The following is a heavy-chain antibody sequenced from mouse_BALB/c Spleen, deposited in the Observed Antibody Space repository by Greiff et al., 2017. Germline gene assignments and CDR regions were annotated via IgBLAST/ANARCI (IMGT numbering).Heavy chain of an antibody. D-gene: IGHD2-4*01. CDR3: ARDDYDYAMDY. J-gene: IGHJ4*01. CDR2: INPSSGYT. V-gene: IGHV1-4*01. CDR1: GYTFTSYT. Sequence: QVQLKQSGAELARPGASVKMSCKASGYTFTSYTMHWVKQRPGQGLEWIGYINPSSGYTNYNQTFKDKATLTADKSSSTAYMQLSSLTSEDSAVYYCARDDYDYAMDYWGQGTSVTVSS.